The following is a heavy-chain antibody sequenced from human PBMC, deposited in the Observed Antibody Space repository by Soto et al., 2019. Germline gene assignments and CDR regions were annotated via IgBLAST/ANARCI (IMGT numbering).Heavy chain of an antibody. CDR3: ARGKWLRSSCDS. J-gene: IGHJ4*02. D-gene: IGHD5-12*01. Sequence: SETLSLTCAVYCGSFRGYYWSWIRQPPGKGLYCIGEINHSVITNXXPSLKSRXXISVDTSKNHXSLKLXPVTAADTAVYYCARGKWLRSSCDSWGQGTLVXXS. CDR2: INHSVIT. CDR1: CGSFRGYY. V-gene: IGHV4-34*01.